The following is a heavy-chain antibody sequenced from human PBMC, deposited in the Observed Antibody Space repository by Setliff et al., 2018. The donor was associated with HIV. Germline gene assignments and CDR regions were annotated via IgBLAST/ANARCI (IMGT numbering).Heavy chain of an antibody. D-gene: IGHD7-27*01. V-gene: IGHV3-23*01. Sequence: GGSLRLSCATSGFTFSSYGMNGVRQAPGKGLQWVSVISAGGGSTDYADSVKARFTISRDNSKNTLYLQTNSLRADDTAVYYCAKDRWGGKPYYFDYWGQGTLVTVSS. CDR1: GFTFSSYG. CDR3: AKDRWGGKPYYFDY. J-gene: IGHJ4*02. CDR2: ISAGGGST.